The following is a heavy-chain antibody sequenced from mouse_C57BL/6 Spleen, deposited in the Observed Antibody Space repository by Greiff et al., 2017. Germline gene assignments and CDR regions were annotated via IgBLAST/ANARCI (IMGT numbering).Heavy chain of an antibody. D-gene: IGHD2-4*01. CDR3: ARVDYAAY. V-gene: IGHV1-64*01. Sequence: QVQLKQSGAELVKPGASVKLSCKASGYTFTSYWMHWVKQRPGQGLEWIGMIHPNSGSTNYNEKFKSKATLTVDKASSTAYMQLSSLTSEDSAVYYCARVDYAAYWGQGTLVTVSA. CDR2: IHPNSGST. CDR1: GYTFTSYW. J-gene: IGHJ3*01.